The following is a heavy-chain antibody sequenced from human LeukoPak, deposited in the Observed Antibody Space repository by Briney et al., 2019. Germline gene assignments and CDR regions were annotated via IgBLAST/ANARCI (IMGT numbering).Heavy chain of an antibody. CDR2: IIPIFGTA. CDR3: ARDRTYSSSWYVPYYYYGMDV. V-gene: IGHV1-69*13. D-gene: IGHD6-13*01. CDR1: GGTFSSYA. J-gene: IGHJ6*02. Sequence: GASVKVSCTASGGTFSSYAISWVRQAPGQGLEWMGGIIPIFGTANYAQKFQGRVTITADESTSTAYMELSSLRSEDTAVYYCARDRTYSSSWYVPYYYYGMDVWGQGTTVTVSS.